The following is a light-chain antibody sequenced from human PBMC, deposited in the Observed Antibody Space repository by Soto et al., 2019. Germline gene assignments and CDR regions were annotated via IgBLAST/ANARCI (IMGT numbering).Light chain of an antibody. CDR1: QSVFYSANSKNY. Sequence: DIVMTQSPDSLAVSLGERATINCKSTQSVFYSANSKNYLAWYQHKAGQPPKLLIYWASTRESGVPDRFSGSGSGTDFTLTINSLQPEDVAVYYCQQYSTTPRTFGQGTKAEIK. J-gene: IGKJ1*01. V-gene: IGKV4-1*01. CDR3: QQYSTTPRT. CDR2: WAS.